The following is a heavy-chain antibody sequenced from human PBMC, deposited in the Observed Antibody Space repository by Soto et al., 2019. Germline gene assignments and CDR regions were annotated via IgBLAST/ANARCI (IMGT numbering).Heavy chain of an antibody. V-gene: IGHV4-61*01. CDR1: GGAVSSGSHY. CDR3: ARQTGWDATGYYFDY. D-gene: IGHD6-19*01. Sequence: SETLSLTCTVSGGAVSSGSHYWSWIRQPPGKGLEWIGYIYYSGSTSYNPSLKSRVIISVDTSKNQFSLKLSSVTAADTAVYYCARQTGWDATGYYFDYWGQGTLVTVSS. J-gene: IGHJ4*02. CDR2: IYYSGST.